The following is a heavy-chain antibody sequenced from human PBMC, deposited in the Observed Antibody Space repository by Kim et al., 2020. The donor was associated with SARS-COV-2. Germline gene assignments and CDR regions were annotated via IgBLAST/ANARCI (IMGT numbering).Heavy chain of an antibody. CDR1: GFTFSSYA. V-gene: IGHV3-23*01. CDR2: ISGSGGST. Sequence: GGSLRLSCAASGFTFSSYAMSWVRQAPGKGLEWVSAISGSGGSTYYADSVKGRFTISRDNSKNTLYLQMNSLRAEDTAVYYCATYRQQLVGVDYWGQGTLVTVSS. D-gene: IGHD6-13*01. CDR3: ATYRQQLVGVDY. J-gene: IGHJ4*02.